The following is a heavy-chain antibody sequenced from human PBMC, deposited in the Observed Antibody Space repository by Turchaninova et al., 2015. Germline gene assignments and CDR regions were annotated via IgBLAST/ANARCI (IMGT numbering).Heavy chain of an antibody. CDR2: INHSGST. V-gene: IGHV4-34*01. CDR3: ARAVYYDSSGYSNSQFDY. J-gene: IGHJ4*02. Sequence: QVQLQQWGAGLLKPSETLSLTCAVYGGSFMGYYWSWLRQPPGKGLEWIGEINHSGSTNYNPSLKSRVTISVDTSKNQFSLKLSSVTAADTAVYYCARAVYYDSSGYSNSQFDYWGQGTLVTVSS. CDR1: GGSFMGYY. D-gene: IGHD3-22*01.